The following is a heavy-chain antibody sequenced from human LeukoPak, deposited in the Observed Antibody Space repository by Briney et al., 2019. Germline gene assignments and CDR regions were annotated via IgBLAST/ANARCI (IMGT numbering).Heavy chain of an antibody. CDR2: INPNSGGT. CDR3: ARDYGDYDFLPQLCY. V-gene: IGHV1-2*06. Sequence: ASVKVSCKASGYTFTGYYMHWVRQAPGQGLEWMGRINPNSGGTNYAQKFQGRVTMTRDTSISTAYMELSRLRSDDTAVYYCARDYGDYDFLPQLCYWGQGTLVTVSS. J-gene: IGHJ4*02. CDR1: GYTFTGYY. D-gene: IGHD4-17*01.